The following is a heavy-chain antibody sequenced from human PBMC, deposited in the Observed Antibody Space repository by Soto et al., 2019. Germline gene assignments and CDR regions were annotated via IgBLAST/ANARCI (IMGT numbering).Heavy chain of an antibody. CDR1: GLTFSYRY. CDR2: IRKKTNSYTT. V-gene: IGHV3-72*01. J-gene: IGHJ4*02. D-gene: IGHD4-17*01. Sequence: GGSLRLSCAASGLTFSYRYMDWVRQSPGKGLEWVGRIRKKTNSYTTEYAASVKGRFIISRDDSTNSLYLQMSSLKTEDTAVYYCTTVTTVDYYFDYWGQGTLVTVSS. CDR3: TTVTTVDYYFDY.